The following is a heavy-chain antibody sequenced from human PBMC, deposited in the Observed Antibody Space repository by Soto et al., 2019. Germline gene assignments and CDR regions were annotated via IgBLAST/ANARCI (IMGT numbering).Heavy chain of an antibody. V-gene: IGHV3-30*18. D-gene: IGHD4-17*01. J-gene: IGHJ6*02. CDR2: ISYDGSNK. CDR3: AKVGDTNYAGMDV. Sequence: QVQLVESGGGVVQPGRSLRLSCAASGFTFSSYGMHWVRQAPGKGLEWVAVISYDGSNKYYADSVKGRFTISRDNSKNTLYLQMNSLGAGETGVYYCAKVGDTNYAGMDVWGQGPRSPSP. CDR1: GFTFSSYG.